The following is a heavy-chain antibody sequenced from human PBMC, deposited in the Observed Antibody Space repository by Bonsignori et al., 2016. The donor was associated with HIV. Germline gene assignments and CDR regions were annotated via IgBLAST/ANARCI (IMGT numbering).Heavy chain of an antibody. J-gene: IGHJ4*02. CDR3: ARESVAGTFDY. Sequence: WIRQPPGKGLEWVSSTSRSSSYIYYADSVKGRCTISRDNAKNSLYLQMNSLRAEDTAVYYCARESVAGTFDYWGQGTLVTVSS. D-gene: IGHD6-19*01. V-gene: IGHV3-21*01. CDR2: TSRSSSYI.